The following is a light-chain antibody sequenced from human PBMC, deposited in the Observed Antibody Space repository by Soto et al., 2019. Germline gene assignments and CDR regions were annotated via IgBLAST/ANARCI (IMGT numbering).Light chain of an antibody. Sequence: DIVMTQSPDSLAVSLGERATINCKSSQSVLYSSNNKNYLAGYQQKPRQPPKLLIYWASTRESGVPDRFSGSGSGTDFTLTISSLQAEDVAVYYCQQYYSNPFTFGPGTKVDIK. CDR1: QSVLYSSNNKNY. V-gene: IGKV4-1*01. CDR3: QQYYSNPFT. J-gene: IGKJ3*01. CDR2: WAS.